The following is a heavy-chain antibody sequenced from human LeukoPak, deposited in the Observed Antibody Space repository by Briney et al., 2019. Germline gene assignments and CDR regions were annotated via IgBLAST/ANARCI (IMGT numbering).Heavy chain of an antibody. CDR2: INPNGGGT. J-gene: IGHJ5*02. D-gene: IGHD2-2*02. Sequence: ASVKVSCKASGYTFTGYDIHWVRQAPGQGLEWMGWINPNGGGTKYEQRFQGRVTMTRDTSISTAYMELNKLRSDDTAFYYCARVGCSDISCYTWFDPWGQGTLVTVSS. CDR1: GYTFTGYD. CDR3: ARVGCSDISCYTWFDP. V-gene: IGHV1-2*02.